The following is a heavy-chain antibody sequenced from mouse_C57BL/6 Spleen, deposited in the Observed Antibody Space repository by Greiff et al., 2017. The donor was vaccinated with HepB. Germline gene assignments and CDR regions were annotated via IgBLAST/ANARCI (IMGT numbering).Heavy chain of an antibody. V-gene: IGHV1-78*01. CDR1: GYTFTDHT. J-gene: IGHJ4*01. CDR2: IYPRDGST. CDR3: TTAQADGIYYYAMDY. Sequence: QVQLQQSDAELVKPGASVKISCKVSGYTFTDHTIHWIKQRPEQGLEWIGYIYPRDGSTKDNEKFKGKATLTADKSSSTAYMQLNSLTSEDAAVYFCTTAQADGIYYYAMDYWGQGTSVTVSS. D-gene: IGHD3-2*02.